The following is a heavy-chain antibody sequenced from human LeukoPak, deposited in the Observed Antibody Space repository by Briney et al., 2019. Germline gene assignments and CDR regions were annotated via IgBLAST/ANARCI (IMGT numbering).Heavy chain of an antibody. CDR2: IYTSGST. V-gene: IGHV4-61*02. CDR1: GGSISSGSYY. CDR3: ARGEISEFDY. D-gene: IGHD2/OR15-2a*01. J-gene: IGHJ4*02. Sequence: HSETLSLTCTFSGGSISSGSYYWSWLRQPAGKGLEWIGRIYTSGSTNYNPSLKHRVTISVDASKNHVSLKLGSVTAADTAVYYCARGEISEFDYWGQGTLVTVSP.